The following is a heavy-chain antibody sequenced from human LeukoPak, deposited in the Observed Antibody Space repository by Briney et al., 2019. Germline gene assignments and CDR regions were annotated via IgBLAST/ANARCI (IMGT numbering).Heavy chain of an antibody. V-gene: IGHV4-38-2*01. CDR1: GYSISSGYY. J-gene: IGHJ4*02. CDR3: ASSTTVTTLDY. CDR2: IYHSGST. Sequence: PSETLSLTCAVSGYSISSGYYWGWIRQPPGKGLEWIGSIYHSGSTYYNPSLKSRVTISVDTSKNQFSLKLSSVTAADTAVYYCASSTTVTTLDYWGQGTLVTVSS. D-gene: IGHD4-17*01.